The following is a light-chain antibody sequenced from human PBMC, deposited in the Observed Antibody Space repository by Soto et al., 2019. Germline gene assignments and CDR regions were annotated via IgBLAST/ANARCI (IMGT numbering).Light chain of an antibody. J-gene: IGKJ4*01. CDR2: DAS. CDR3: QQRSNWPTVT. V-gene: IGKV3-11*01. CDR1: QSVSSY. Sequence: EIVLTQSPATLSLSPGERATLSCRASQSVSSYLAWYQQKPGQAPRLLIYDASNRATGIPARFSGSGSGTDFTLTISRLETEDFAISYCQQRSNWPTVTFGGGTKVEIK.